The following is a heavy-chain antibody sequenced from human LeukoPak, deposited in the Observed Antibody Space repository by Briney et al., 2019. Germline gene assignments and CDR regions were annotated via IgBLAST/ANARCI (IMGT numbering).Heavy chain of an antibody. Sequence: EASVKVSCKASGGTFSSYTISWVRQAPGQGLEWMGWINPNSGGTNYAQKFQGRVTMTRDTSISTAYMELSRLRSDDTAVYYCARALGRHSSGYYYVGGYWGQGTLVTVSS. CDR3: ARALGRHSSGYYYVGGY. V-gene: IGHV1-2*02. D-gene: IGHD3-22*01. CDR2: INPNSGGT. CDR1: GGTFSSYT. J-gene: IGHJ4*02.